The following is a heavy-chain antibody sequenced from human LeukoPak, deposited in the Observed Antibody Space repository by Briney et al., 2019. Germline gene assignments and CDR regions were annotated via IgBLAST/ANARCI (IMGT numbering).Heavy chain of an antibody. V-gene: IGHV1-58*02. CDR1: GFTFTSSA. J-gene: IGHJ3*02. Sequence: SVKVSCKASGFTFTSSAMQWVRQARGQRLEWIGWIVVGSGNTNYAQKFQERVTITRDMSTSTAYMELSSLRSEDTAVYYCAATTLYSGYDHDAFDIWGQGTMVTVSS. D-gene: IGHD5-12*01. CDR2: IVVGSGNT. CDR3: AATTLYSGYDHDAFDI.